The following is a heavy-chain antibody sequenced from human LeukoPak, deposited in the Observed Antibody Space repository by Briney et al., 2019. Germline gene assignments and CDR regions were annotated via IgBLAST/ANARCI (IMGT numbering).Heavy chain of an antibody. J-gene: IGHJ4*02. D-gene: IGHD5-24*01. CDR2: LNPNSWDT. V-gene: IGHV1-2*02. CDR3: ARGRNIEMTTMSGGSDY. Sequence: SVKVSCKASGYTFAHYYMHWVRQAPGQGLEWMGWLNPNSWDTNYAQKLQGRVSITRDTSISTAYMNLSDLGSDDNAVYYCARGRNIEMTTMSGGSDYWGQGPLVTVSS. CDR1: GYTFAHYY.